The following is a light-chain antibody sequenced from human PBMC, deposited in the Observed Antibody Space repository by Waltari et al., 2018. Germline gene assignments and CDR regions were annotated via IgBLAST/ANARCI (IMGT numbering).Light chain of an antibody. CDR3: MQGTQWSIT. Sequence: DPVMTQSPLSLPVTLGQPASISCRSSQSLEDSNGKTYLTWFPQRPGQTPRGLIFKVSNRDSGVPDRFSGSGSGTDFTLSISRVEAEDVGVYYCMQGTQWSITFGQGTRLEIK. CDR1: QSLEDSNGKTY. V-gene: IGKV2-30*01. J-gene: IGKJ5*01. CDR2: KVS.